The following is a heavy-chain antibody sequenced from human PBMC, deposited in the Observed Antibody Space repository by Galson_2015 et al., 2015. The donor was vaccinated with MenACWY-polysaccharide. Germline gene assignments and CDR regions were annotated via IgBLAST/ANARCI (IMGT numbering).Heavy chain of an antibody. CDR3: ARVPGGGYGHVFDY. J-gene: IGHJ4*02. D-gene: IGHD5-18*01. Sequence: SLRLSCAASGFTFSSSEMTWVRQAPGKGLEWLSYISSSAGTTYYADSVRGLFTISRDNAKTSLYLQMNSLRAEDTAVYYCARVPGGGYGHVFDYWGQGTLVTVSS. CDR1: GFTFSSSE. V-gene: IGHV3-48*03. CDR2: ISSSAGTT.